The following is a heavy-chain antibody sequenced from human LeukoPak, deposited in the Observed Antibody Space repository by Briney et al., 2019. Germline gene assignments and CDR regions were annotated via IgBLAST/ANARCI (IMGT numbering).Heavy chain of an antibody. CDR1: GYTFTDYY. V-gene: IGHV1-69*13. J-gene: IGHJ4*02. CDR3: ARAFDILTEYYFDY. CDR2: IIPIFGTA. Sequence: SVKVSCKANGYTFTDYYMHWVRQAPGQGLEWMGGIIPIFGTANYAQKFQGRVTLTADESTSTAYMQLSRLRSEDTAVYYCARAFDILTEYYFDYWGQGTLVTVSS. D-gene: IGHD3-9*01.